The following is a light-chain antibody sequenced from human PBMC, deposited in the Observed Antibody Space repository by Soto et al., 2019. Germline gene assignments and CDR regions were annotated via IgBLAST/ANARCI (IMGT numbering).Light chain of an antibody. J-gene: IGKJ1*01. CDR3: QQYVSSTRT. CDR2: GAS. V-gene: IGKV3-20*01. CDR1: QSVSSS. Sequence: EIVMTQSPATLSVSPGERATLSCRASQSVSSSLAWYQHKPGQAPRLLIYGASSRATGIPDRFSGSGSGTDFTLTISRLEPEDFAVYYCQQYVSSTRTFGQGTKVDIK.